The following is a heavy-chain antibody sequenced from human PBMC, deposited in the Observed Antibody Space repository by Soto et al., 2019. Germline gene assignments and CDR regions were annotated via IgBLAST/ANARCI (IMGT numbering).Heavy chain of an antibody. J-gene: IGHJ4*02. D-gene: IGHD5-12*01. CDR1: GFIFSSYA. CDR3: AKSLWQYGGRDLAY. V-gene: IGHV3-23*01. Sequence: GGSLRLSCAASGFIFSSYAMSWVRQAPGKGLEWVSGISGGGHSTYYADSVKGRFTISRDNSKSTLYLQMSSLRAEDTAVYYCAKSLWQYGGRDLAYRGQRTLVTVSS. CDR2: ISGGGHST.